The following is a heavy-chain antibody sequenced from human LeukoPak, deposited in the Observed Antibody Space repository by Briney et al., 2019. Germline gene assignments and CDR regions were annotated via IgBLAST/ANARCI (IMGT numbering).Heavy chain of an antibody. CDR3: ARGGGNLLPYFDPKYYYYMDV. CDR2: INHSGST. V-gene: IGHV4-34*01. J-gene: IGHJ6*03. Sequence: SSETLSLTCAVYGGSFSGYYCTWVRQPPGKGLEWIGEINHSGSTNYNPSPKSRVTVSVDTSRSQFSLKLTSVTAADTAVYYCARGGGNLLPYFDPKYYYYMDVWGKGTTVTVSS. CDR1: GGSFSGYY. D-gene: IGHD3-9*01.